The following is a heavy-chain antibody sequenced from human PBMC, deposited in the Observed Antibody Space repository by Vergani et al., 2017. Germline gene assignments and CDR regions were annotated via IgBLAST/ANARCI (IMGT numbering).Heavy chain of an antibody. J-gene: IGHJ4*02. CDR2: INPNSGGT. CDR3: ARGPGDDYVWGSYRYTDGGGVDY. Sequence: QVQLVQSGAEVKKPGASVKVSCKASGYTFTGYYMHWVRQAPGQGLEWMGWINPNSGGTNYAQKFRGRVTMTRDTSISTAYMELSRLRSDDTAVYYCARGPGDDYVWGSYRYTDGGGVDYWGQGTLVTVSS. D-gene: IGHD3-16*02. CDR1: GYTFTGYY. V-gene: IGHV1-2*02.